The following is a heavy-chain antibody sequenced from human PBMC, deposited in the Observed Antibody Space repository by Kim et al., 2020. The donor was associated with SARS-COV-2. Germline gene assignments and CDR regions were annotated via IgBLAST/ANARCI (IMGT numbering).Heavy chain of an antibody. D-gene: IGHD3-22*01. J-gene: IGHJ4*02. Sequence: HADSGKGRFTHSRDNAKNSLYLQMNSLRAEDTAVYYCARDRRSGSIRDYWGQGTLVTVSS. V-gene: IGHV3-11*01. CDR3: ARDRRSGSIRDY.